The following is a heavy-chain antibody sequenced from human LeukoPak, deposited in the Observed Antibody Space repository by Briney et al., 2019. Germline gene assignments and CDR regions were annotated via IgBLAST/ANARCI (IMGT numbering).Heavy chain of an antibody. V-gene: IGHV3-11*01. CDR2: ISSSGSTI. Sequence: PGGSLRLSCAASGFTFRDYYMSWIRQAPGKGLEWVSYISSSGSTIYYADSVKGRFTISRDNAKNSLYLQMNSLRAEDTAVYYCARAITMVRGVTPNWFDPWGQGTLVTVSS. D-gene: IGHD3-10*01. CDR1: GFTFRDYY. J-gene: IGHJ5*02. CDR3: ARAITMVRGVTPNWFDP.